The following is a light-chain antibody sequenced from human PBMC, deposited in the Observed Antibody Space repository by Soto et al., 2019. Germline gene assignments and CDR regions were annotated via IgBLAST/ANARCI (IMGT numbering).Light chain of an antibody. V-gene: IGKV3-20*01. CDR1: QSVSSS. CDR3: QQYVASPYT. CDR2: GAS. J-gene: IGKJ2*01. Sequence: EFLLTHSPATLSLPPGARATLSCRASQSVSSSLAWYQQKPGKSPRLLIYGASSRATGIPDRFSASGSGTDFTLTISSLEPEDFAVYYCQQYVASPYTFGQGTKVDIK.